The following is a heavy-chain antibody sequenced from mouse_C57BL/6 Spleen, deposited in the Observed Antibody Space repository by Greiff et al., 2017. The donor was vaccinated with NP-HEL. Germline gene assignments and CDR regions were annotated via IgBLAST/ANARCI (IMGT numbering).Heavy chain of an antibody. J-gene: IGHJ3*01. CDR3: ARSQLGPAY. CDR1: GYTFTSYW. Sequence: VQLQQSGAELVKPGASVKLSCKASGYTFTSYWMHWVKQRPGQGLEWIGMIHPNSGSTNYNEKFKSKATLTVDKSSSTAYMQLSRLTSEDSAVYYCARSQLGPAYWGQGTLVTVSA. D-gene: IGHD4-1*02. V-gene: IGHV1-64*01. CDR2: IHPNSGST.